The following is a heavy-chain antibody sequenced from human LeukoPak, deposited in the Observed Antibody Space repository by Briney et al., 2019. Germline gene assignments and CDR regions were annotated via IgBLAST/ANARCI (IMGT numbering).Heavy chain of an antibody. Sequence: GGSLRLSCAASGFTFDDYAMHWVRQAPGKGLEWVSGISWNSGSIGYADSVKGRFTISRDNSKNTLYLQMNSLRAEDTAVYYCAKVVMKNTVVSYFDYWGQGTLVTVSS. J-gene: IGHJ4*02. D-gene: IGHD4-23*01. CDR1: GFTFDDYA. V-gene: IGHV3-9*01. CDR2: ISWNSGSI. CDR3: AKVVMKNTVVSYFDY.